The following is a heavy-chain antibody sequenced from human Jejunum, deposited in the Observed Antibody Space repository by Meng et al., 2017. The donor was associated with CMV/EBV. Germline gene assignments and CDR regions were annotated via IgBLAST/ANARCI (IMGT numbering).Heavy chain of an antibody. D-gene: IGHD6-19*01. Sequence: CAASGFTFDDYGMHWVRQAPGKGLEWVSGISWNSGSIGYADSVKGRFTISRDNAKNSLYLQMNSLRAEDMALYYCAKDKAGAFDYWGQGTLVTVSS. V-gene: IGHV3-9*03. CDR2: ISWNSGSI. CDR1: GFTFDDYG. J-gene: IGHJ4*02. CDR3: AKDKAGAFDY.